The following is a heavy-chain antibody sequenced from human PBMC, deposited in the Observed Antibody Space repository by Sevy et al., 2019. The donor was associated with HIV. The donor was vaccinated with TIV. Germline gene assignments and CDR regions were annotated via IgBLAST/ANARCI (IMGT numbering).Heavy chain of an antibody. J-gene: IGHJ4*01. Sequence: CLRLSCAASGFAFSTHAMHWVRQAPGKGLEWVAVISYDGTETFYAASVEGRFTISRDNSKNMLSLQINSLRPEDTGVYYCARDGGNSVKWYPLYWGHGTLVPVSS. CDR2: ISYDGTET. V-gene: IGHV3-30-3*01. D-gene: IGHD2-2*01. CDR3: ARDGGNSVKWYPLY. CDR1: GFAFSTHA.